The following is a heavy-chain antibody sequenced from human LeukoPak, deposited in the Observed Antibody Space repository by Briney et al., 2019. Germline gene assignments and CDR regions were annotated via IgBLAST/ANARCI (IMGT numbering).Heavy chain of an antibody. J-gene: IGHJ4*02. CDR3: ARDQVVPAAMGLGY. D-gene: IGHD2-2*01. CDR1: GYTFTSYY. V-gene: IGHV1-46*03. Sequence: ASAKVSCKASGYTFTSYYMHWVRQAPGQGLAWMGIINHSGGSTSYAQKFQGRVTMTRDTSTSTVYMELSSLRSEDTAVYYCARDQVVPAAMGLGYWGQGTLVTVSS. CDR2: INHSGGST.